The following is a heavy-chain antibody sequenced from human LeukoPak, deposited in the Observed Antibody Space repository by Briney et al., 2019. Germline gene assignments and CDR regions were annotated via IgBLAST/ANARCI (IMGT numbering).Heavy chain of an antibody. D-gene: IGHD6-19*01. CDR3: TRAGYSSGFDS. CDR2: INSDGYSI. V-gene: IGHV3-74*03. CDR1: GFTFSGYW. Sequence: GGSLRLSCAASGFTFSGYWMHWVRQAPGKGLVWVSRINSDGYSITYAGSVKGRFTISRDNAKNTLYLQMNSLIAEDTAVYFCTRAGYSSGFDSWGQGTLVTVSS. J-gene: IGHJ5*01.